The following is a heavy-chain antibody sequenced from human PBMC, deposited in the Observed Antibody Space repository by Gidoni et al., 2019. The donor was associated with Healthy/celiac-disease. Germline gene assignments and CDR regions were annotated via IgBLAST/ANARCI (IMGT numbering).Heavy chain of an antibody. V-gene: IGHV3-23*01. CDR2: ISGSGGST. Sequence: EVQLLESGGGLVQPGGSLRLPCAASGFTFSSYAMSWVRQAPGKGLEWVSAISGSGGSTYYADSVKGRFTISRDNSKNTLYLQMNSLRAEDTAVYYCAKGSYCSSTSCPRAGMDVWGQGTTVTVSS. D-gene: IGHD2-2*01. CDR3: AKGSYCSSTSCPRAGMDV. J-gene: IGHJ6*02. CDR1: GFTFSSYA.